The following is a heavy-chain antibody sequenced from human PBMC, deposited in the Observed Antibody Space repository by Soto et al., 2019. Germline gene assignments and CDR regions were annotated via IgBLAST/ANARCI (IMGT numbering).Heavy chain of an antibody. Sequence: QVQLVESGGGVVQPGRSLRLSCAASGFTFSRYAMHWVRQAPGKGLEWVAVISYDGSNKYYADSVKGRFTISRDNSKNTLYLQMNSLRAEDTAVYYCARDHGSSGWYEVEDYYYGMDVWGQGTTVTVSS. CDR3: ARDHGSSGWYEVEDYYYGMDV. D-gene: IGHD6-19*01. V-gene: IGHV3-30-3*01. CDR2: ISYDGSNK. J-gene: IGHJ6*02. CDR1: GFTFSRYA.